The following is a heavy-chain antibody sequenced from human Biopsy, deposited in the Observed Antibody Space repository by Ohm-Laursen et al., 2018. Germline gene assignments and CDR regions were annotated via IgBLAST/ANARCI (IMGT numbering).Heavy chain of an antibody. Sequence: GTLSLTCTVSGGSISSDYWSWIRQSPGKGLEWIGSISDTGSTNYSPSLRGRVTISVDTSKKQLSLKVSSVTPADTAVFFCARLYRLDDYWNDDPPDAFDVWGQGTMVTVSS. CDR2: ISDTGST. D-gene: IGHD3-3*01. CDR3: ARLYRLDDYWNDDPPDAFDV. J-gene: IGHJ3*01. V-gene: IGHV4-59*01. CDR1: GGSISSDY.